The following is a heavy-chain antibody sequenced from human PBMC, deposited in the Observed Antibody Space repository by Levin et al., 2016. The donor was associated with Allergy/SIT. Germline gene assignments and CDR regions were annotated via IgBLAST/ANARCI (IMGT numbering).Heavy chain of an antibody. CDR2: IYPGDSDA. V-gene: IGHV5-51*01. CDR3: ARPFYYGSGGLGAAFDI. J-gene: IGHJ3*02. CDR1: GYSFSSQW. D-gene: IGHD3-10*01. Sequence: GESLKISCQGSGYSFSSQWIGWVRQMPGKGLDWMGIIYPGDSDARYSPSFQGQVTMSVDKSNSTAYLWWSSLKASDTAMYYCARPFYYGSGGLGAAFDIWGQGTMVTVSS.